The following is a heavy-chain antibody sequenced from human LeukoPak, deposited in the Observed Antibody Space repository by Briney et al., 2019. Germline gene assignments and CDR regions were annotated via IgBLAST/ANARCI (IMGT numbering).Heavy chain of an antibody. CDR2: IVYSGSA. J-gene: IGHJ4*02. D-gene: IGHD2-15*01. Sequence: TSETLSLTCTVSGASINTYYWSWIRQPPGKGLEWIGHIVYSGSANYNPSLNTRVTISMDTSNNQFSLNLSSVTAADSAIYYCARKVVVAAREPYFDYWGQGTLVTVSS. CDR3: ARKVVVAAREPYFDY. CDR1: GASINTYY. V-gene: IGHV4-59*01.